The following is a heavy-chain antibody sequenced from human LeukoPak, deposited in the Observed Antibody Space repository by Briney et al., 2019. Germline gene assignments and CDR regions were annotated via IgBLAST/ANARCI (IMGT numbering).Heavy chain of an antibody. CDR2: ISGSSSYI. J-gene: IGHJ4*02. Sequence: GGSLRLSCAASGFKFSSYSMNWVRQAPGKGLEWVSSISGSSSYIYYADSVKGRFTISRDNAKNSLYLQMNSLRAEDTAVYYCARDSSALTRTFDYWGQGTLVTVSS. V-gene: IGHV3-21*01. CDR3: ARDSSALTRTFDY. D-gene: IGHD3-9*01. CDR1: GFKFSSYS.